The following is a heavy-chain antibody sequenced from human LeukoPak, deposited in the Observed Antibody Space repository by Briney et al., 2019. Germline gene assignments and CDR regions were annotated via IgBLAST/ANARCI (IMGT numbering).Heavy chain of an antibody. V-gene: IGHV3-9*01. CDR2: ISWNSGSI. CDR1: GFTFDDYA. Sequence: GGSLRLSCAASGFTFDDYAMHWVRQAPGKGLEWDSGISWNSGSIGYADSVKGRFTISRDNAKNSLYLQMNSLRAEDTALYYCAKDMRRGIAVAGLDYWGQGTLVTVSS. CDR3: AKDMRRGIAVAGLDY. D-gene: IGHD6-19*01. J-gene: IGHJ4*02.